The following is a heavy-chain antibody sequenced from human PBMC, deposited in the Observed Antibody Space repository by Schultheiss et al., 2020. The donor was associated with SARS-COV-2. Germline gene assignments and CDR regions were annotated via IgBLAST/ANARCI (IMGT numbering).Heavy chain of an antibody. Sequence: GGSLRLSCAASGFTFSSYAMSWVRQAPGKGLEWVSGISGSGGSTYYADSVKGRFTISRDNAKNSLYLQMNSLRAEDTAVYYCAKDGDGDYVDYWGQGTLVTVSS. CDR3: AKDGDGDYVDY. V-gene: IGHV3-23*01. CDR1: GFTFSSYA. CDR2: ISGSGGST. J-gene: IGHJ4*02. D-gene: IGHD2-21*02.